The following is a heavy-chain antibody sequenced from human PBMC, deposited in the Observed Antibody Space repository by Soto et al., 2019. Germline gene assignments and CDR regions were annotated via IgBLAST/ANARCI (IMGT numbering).Heavy chain of an antibody. CDR3: ARVERVAAIRGYYYYMDV. J-gene: IGHJ6*03. D-gene: IGHD1-1*01. Sequence: EVQLVESGGGLVKPGGSLRLSCAASGFTFSSYSMNWVRQAPGKGLEWVSSISSSSSYIYYADSVKGRFTISRDNAKNSLYLQMNGLRAEDTAVYYCARVERVAAIRGYYYYMDVWGKGTTVTVSS. V-gene: IGHV3-21*01. CDR1: GFTFSSYS. CDR2: ISSSSSYI.